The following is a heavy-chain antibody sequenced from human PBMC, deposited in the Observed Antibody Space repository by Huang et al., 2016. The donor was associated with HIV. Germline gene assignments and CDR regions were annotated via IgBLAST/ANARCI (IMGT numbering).Heavy chain of an antibody. CDR3: ARDWSFGSSTSPAD. J-gene: IGHJ4*02. Sequence: QVQLVQSGAEVKNPGASVRVSCKASNLHWVRQAPGQGLEWMGWINPKRGGTIYAQRFQGRITMTRDTTISTVHMDLRRIQSDDTAVYFCARDWSFGSSTSPADWGQGTLVTVSS. CDR1: N. V-gene: IGHV1-2*02. D-gene: IGHD6-6*01. CDR2: INPKRGGT.